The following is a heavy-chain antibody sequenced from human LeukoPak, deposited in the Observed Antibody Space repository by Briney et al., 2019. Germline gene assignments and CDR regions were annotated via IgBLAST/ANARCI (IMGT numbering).Heavy chain of an antibody. CDR1: GVSFSTSW. V-gene: IGHV3-7*05. CDR3: ARGGVSRAAFDV. CDR2: IKEDGSEK. Sequence: VGSLRLSCVASGVSFSTSWTRWVRQAPGKRPGWVGNIKEDGSEKSYVGSVKGRFIISRDNAQNSLYLEMDSQRVEDTAVYSCARGGVSRAAFDVWGQGTIVTVSS. J-gene: IGHJ3*01.